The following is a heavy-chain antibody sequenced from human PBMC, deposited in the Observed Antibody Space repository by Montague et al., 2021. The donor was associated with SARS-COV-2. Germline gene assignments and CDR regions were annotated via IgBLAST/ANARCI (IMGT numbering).Heavy chain of an antibody. V-gene: IGHV4-34*01. CDR2: INHSGSS. CDR3: ARDFYYYMDV. J-gene: IGHJ6*03. Sequence: SETLSLTCAVYGGSFSDFYWSWIRQPPGKGLEWIGEINHSGSSYYNPSLKSRVTISVDTSKNQFSLKLSSVTAADTAVYYCARDFYYYMDVWGKGTTVTVSS. CDR1: GGSFSDFY.